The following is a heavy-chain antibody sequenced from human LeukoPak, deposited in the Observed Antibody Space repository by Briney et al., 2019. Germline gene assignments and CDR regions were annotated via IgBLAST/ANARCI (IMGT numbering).Heavy chain of an antibody. Sequence: PGGSLRLSCAASGFTLSSYSMNWVRQAPGKGLEWVSSISSSSSYIYYADSVKGRFTISRDNAKNSLYLQMNSLRAEDTAVCYCASSSPIDYWGQGTLVTVSS. CDR3: ASSSPIDY. J-gene: IGHJ4*02. CDR2: ISSSSSYI. V-gene: IGHV3-21*01. CDR1: GFTLSSYS. D-gene: IGHD6-6*01.